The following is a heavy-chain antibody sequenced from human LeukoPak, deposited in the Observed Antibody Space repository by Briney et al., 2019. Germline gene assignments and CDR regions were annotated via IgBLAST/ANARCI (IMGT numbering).Heavy chain of an antibody. J-gene: IGHJ4*02. CDR3: ARELTAYGGYDTSGYLDY. V-gene: IGHV3-48*03. D-gene: IGHD3-22*01. CDR1: GVTFSSYE. Sequence: GGSLRLSCAASGVTFSSYEMNWVRRAPGKGLEWVSYISSSGSTIYYADSVKRRFTIARDNAKNSLYLQMNSLRAEATAVYYCARELTAYGGYDTSGYLDYWGQGTLVTVSS. CDR2: ISSSGSTI.